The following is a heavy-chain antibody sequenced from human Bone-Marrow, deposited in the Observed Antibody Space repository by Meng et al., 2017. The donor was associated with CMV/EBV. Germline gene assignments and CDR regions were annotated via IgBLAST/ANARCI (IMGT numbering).Heavy chain of an antibody. J-gene: IGHJ4*02. Sequence: SCKASGYTFTSYYMHWVRQAPGKGLEWVSYISSSGSTIYYADSVKGRFTISRDNAKNSLYLQMNSLRAEDTAVYYCARDHSSSWYFDYWGQGTLVTVSS. D-gene: IGHD6-13*01. CDR1: GYTFTSYY. CDR3: ARDHSSSWYFDY. CDR2: ISSSGSTI. V-gene: IGHV3-11*01.